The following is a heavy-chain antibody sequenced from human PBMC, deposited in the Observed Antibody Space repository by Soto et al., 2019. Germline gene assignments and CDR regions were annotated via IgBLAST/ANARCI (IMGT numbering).Heavy chain of an antibody. D-gene: IGHD4-4*01. CDR1: GYSFSNYW. CDR3: ARLAGYSTGYLDS. Sequence: LGESLKISCKGSGYSFSNYWIAWVRQMPGKGLEWMGIVFPGDSDTTYNPSFRGQVTISADKSITTAYLQWRSLKASDTAMYFCARLAGYSTGYLDSWGQGTLVTVSS. V-gene: IGHV5-51*01. J-gene: IGHJ4*02. CDR2: VFPGDSDT.